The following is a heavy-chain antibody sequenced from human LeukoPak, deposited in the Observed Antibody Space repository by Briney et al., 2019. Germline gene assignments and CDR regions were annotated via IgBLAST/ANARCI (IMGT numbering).Heavy chain of an antibody. V-gene: IGHV3-23*01. CDR2: ISGSGSMT. CDR1: GITFRIYA. D-gene: IGHD3-22*01. Sequence: GGSLRLSCAGSGITFRIYAMTWVRQARGKGVEGGSAISGSGSMTYYADSVKGRFTISRDKDKNTLYLQMNSLRAEDTALYYCAKTGDYFDSTDYYRPDAFDIWGQGTMVTVSS. J-gene: IGHJ3*02. CDR3: AKTGDYFDSTDYYRPDAFDI.